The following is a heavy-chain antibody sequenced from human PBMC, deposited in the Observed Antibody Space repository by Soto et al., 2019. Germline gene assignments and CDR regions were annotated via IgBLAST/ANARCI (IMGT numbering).Heavy chain of an antibody. J-gene: IGHJ4*02. CDR3: AKGYNYDDNILLGHDY. D-gene: IGHD3-22*01. V-gene: IGHV3-30*18. Sequence: QVQLVESGGGVVQPGRSLRLSCAASGFTFSSYGIHWVRQAPGKGLEWVAVISYDGSVKYYADSVKGRFTISRDNSKNALYLQMNSLRVEDTAVYYCAKGYNYDDNILLGHDYLGQGTLVSVSS. CDR1: GFTFSSYG. CDR2: ISYDGSVK.